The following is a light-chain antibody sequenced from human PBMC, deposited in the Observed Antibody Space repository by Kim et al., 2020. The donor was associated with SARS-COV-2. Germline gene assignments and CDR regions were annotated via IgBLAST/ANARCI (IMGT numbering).Light chain of an antibody. CDR1: QDINNY. CDR2: DAS. Sequence: SASVGDRVTITCQASQDINNYLNWYEQKSGKAPQVLIYDASNLETGVPSRFSGSGSGTHFTFTISSLQPEDIGTYYCQQYGDVPLTFGGGTKVEI. CDR3: QQYGDVPLT. J-gene: IGKJ4*01. V-gene: IGKV1-33*01.